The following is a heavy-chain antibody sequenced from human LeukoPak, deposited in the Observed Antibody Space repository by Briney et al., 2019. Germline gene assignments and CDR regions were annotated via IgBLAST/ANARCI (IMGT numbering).Heavy chain of an antibody. D-gene: IGHD6-13*01. CDR2: IKEEVSEK. Sequence: PGGSLRLSCAASGFTFSNYWMSWVRQVPGRGVEWVANIKEEVSEKYYADSVKGRFTISRDNAKNTLYLQMSSLRAEDTAVYYCAKDLMESSSWGQGTLVTVSS. J-gene: IGHJ4*02. CDR3: AKDLMESSS. CDR1: GFTFSNYW. V-gene: IGHV3-7*03.